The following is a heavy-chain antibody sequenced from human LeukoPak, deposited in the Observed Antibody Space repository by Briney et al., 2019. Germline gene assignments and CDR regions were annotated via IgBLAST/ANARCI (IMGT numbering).Heavy chain of an antibody. CDR1: GGSFSGYY. V-gene: IGHV4-34*01. D-gene: IGHD3-22*01. CDR3: ARGTPYYYDSNGYSGGIDY. CDR2: INHSGST. J-gene: IGHJ4*02. Sequence: SETLSLTCAVYGGSFSGYYWSWIRQPPGKGLEWIGEINHSGSTNYNPSLKSRVTISVDTSKNQFSLKLSSVTAADTAVYYCARGTPYYYDSNGYSGGIDYWGQGTLVTVSS.